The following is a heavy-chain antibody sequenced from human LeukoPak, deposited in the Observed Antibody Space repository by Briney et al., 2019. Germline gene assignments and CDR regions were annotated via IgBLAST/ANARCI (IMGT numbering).Heavy chain of an antibody. Sequence: GGSLRLSCAASGFTFSSYAMHWVRQAPGKGLEWVAVISYDGSNKYYADSVKGRFTISRDNSKNTLYLQMNSLRAEDTAAYYCARGSWYIALFFDYWGQGTLVTVSS. J-gene: IGHJ4*02. CDR1: GFTFSSYA. V-gene: IGHV3-30-3*01. D-gene: IGHD6-13*01. CDR3: ARGSWYIALFFDY. CDR2: ISYDGSNK.